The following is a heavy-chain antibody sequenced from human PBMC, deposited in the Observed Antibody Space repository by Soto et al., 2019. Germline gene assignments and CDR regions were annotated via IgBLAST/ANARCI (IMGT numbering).Heavy chain of an antibody. V-gene: IGHV1-3*05. J-gene: IGHJ4*02. CDR1: GYTFTNYA. Sequence: QVQLVQSGAEEKKPGASVKVSCKASGYTFTNYAMHWVRQAPGQRLEWMGWTNGGNGNTKYSQKFQGRVTITRDTSASTAYMELSSLRSEDSAVYYCARVSGYYLPDYWGQGTLVTVSS. CDR3: ARVSGYYLPDY. D-gene: IGHD5-12*01. CDR2: TNGGNGNT.